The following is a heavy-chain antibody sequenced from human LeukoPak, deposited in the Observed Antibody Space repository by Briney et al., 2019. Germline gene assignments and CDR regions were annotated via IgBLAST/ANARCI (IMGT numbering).Heavy chain of an antibody. J-gene: IGHJ3*02. V-gene: IGHV3-11*01. CDR3: ARTYYYGSGNYNDAFDI. Sequence: GGSLRLSCAASGFTFSNYFMSWIRQAPGKGLEWVSYIGTSGSAIYYAASVKCRFTISRDNAKNSLYLQMNSLRAEDTAVYYCARTYYYGSGNYNDAFDIWGQGTMVTVSS. D-gene: IGHD3-10*01. CDR2: IGTSGSAI. CDR1: GFTFSNYF.